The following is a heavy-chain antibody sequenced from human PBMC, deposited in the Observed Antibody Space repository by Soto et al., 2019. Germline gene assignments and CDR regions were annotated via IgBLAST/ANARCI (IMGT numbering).Heavy chain of an antibody. J-gene: IGHJ6*02. CDR1: LFTFSSYA. D-gene: IGHD3-10*01. V-gene: IGHV3-23*01. CDR3: AGGGVRGVITRTRDYYGMEV. CDR2: ISDSGRNT. Sequence: SLRLSCSSSLFTFSSYARSWLRQSPLKWLECVAAISDSGRNTYYADSVKGQFTISRDNSKNTLYLQINSLRAEDTAVYYCAGGGVRGVITRTRDYYGMEVWGQGTTVTVSS.